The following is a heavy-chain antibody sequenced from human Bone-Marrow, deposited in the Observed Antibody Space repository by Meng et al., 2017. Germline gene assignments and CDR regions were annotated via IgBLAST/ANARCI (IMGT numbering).Heavy chain of an antibody. CDR2: IIPIFGTA. CDR3: ARGATYHIVVVTAITFDYYYGMDV. D-gene: IGHD2-21*02. J-gene: IGHJ6*02. CDR1: GYTFTGYY. V-gene: IGHV1-69*13. Sequence: SVKVSYKASGYTFTGYYMHWVRQAPGQGLEWMGGIIPIFGTANYAQKFQGRVTITADESTSTAYMELSSLRSEDTAVYYCARGATYHIVVVTAITFDYYYGMDVWGQGTTVTVSS.